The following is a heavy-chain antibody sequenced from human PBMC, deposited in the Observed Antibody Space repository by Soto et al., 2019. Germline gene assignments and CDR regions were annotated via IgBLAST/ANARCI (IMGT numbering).Heavy chain of an antibody. CDR1: GGSISSAGYY. CDR3: ATKPNGLYYFAY. CDR2: IYSSGVT. D-gene: IGHD2-8*01. J-gene: IGHJ4*02. Sequence: QVQLQESGPGLVQPSQTLSLTCTVSGGSISSAGYYWSWIRQHPGKGLEWIGYIYSSGVTYYDPCLKSRVDRSVDMSKNQFSLRLSSVTAADTAVYYCATKPNGLYYFAYWGQGALVTVSS. V-gene: IGHV4-31*03.